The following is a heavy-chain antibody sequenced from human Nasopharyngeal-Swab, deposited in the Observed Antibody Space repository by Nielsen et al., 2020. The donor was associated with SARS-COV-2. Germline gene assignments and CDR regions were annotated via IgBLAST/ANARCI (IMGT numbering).Heavy chain of an antibody. Sequence: SETLSLTCTVSGYSIGSGYYWAWIRHSPGKGLEWIGSVHYGGSTYYNPSLESRVTISIDTSKNQFFLKLNSVTAADTAVYYCASVKRFADYVDYWGQGTLVTVSS. D-gene: IGHD2-21*01. CDR3: ASVKRFADYVDY. V-gene: IGHV4-38-2*02. J-gene: IGHJ4*02. CDR2: VHYGGST. CDR1: GYSIGSGYY.